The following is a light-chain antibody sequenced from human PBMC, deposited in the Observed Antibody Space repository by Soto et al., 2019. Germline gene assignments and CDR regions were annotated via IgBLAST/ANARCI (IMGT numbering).Light chain of an antibody. CDR1: SSDVGSYNR. CDR3: SSYTSSNTFMV. Sequence: QSALTQPPSVSGSPGQSVTISCTGTSSDVGSYNRVSWYQQPPGTVPKLMIYEVSNRPSGVPDRFSGSKSGNTASLTISGLQAEDEADYYCSSYTSSNTFMVFGGGTKVTVL. J-gene: IGLJ2*01. CDR2: EVS. V-gene: IGLV2-18*02.